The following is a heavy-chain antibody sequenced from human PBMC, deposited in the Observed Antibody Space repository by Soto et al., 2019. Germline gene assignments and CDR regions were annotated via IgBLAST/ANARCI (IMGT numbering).Heavy chain of an antibody. CDR2: ISGSGDRT. D-gene: IGHD3-10*01. CDR3: ANSDRGGSGNSNF. V-gene: IGHV3-23*01. J-gene: IGHJ4*02. Sequence: EVQLLESGGGLVQPGGSLRLSCAASGFAFNTYAMDWVRQAPGKGLEWVSSISGSGDRTYYADSVKGRFTISRDNSENLLYLEMNSLRAEDTAVYYCANSDRGGSGNSNFWGQGTLVTVSS. CDR1: GFAFNTYA.